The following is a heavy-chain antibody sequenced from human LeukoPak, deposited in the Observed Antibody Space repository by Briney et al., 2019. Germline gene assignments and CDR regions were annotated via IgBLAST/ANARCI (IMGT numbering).Heavy chain of an antibody. CDR1: GFTFSSYA. D-gene: IGHD2-21*02. CDR2: ISYDGSNK. V-gene: IGHV3-30*04. CDR3: ARDGDCGDYFDY. Sequence: GGSLRLSCAASGFTFSSYAMHWVRQAPGKGLEWVAVISYDGSNKYYADSVKGRFTISRDNSKNTLYLQMNSLRAEDTAVYYCARDGDCGDYFDYWGQGTLVTVSS. J-gene: IGHJ4*02.